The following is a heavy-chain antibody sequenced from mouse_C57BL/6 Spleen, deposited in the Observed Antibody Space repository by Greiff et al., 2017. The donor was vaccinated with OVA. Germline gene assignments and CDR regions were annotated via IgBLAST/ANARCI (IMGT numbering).Heavy chain of an antibody. J-gene: IGHJ2*01. CDR1: GFTFNTYA. D-gene: IGHD2-1*01. CDR2: IRSKSGNYAT. V-gene: IGHV10-3*01. Sequence: EVQLVESGGGLVQPKGSLKLSCAASGFTFNTYAMHWVRQAPGKGLEWVARIRSKSGNYATYYADSVKDRLTISRDDSQNMLYLQMNNLNTEDTAMDYGVSGEGNGNSGFDYWGQGTTLTVSS. CDR3: VSGEGNGNSGFDY.